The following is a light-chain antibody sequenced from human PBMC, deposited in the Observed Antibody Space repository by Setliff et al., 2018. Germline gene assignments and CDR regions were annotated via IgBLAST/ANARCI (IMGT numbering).Light chain of an antibody. CDR2: DVD. J-gene: IGLJ3*02. CDR1: SSDVGGYNY. V-gene: IGLV2-11*01. CDR3: CSYAGIYLNWV. Sequence: QSALAQPRSVSGSPGQSVTISCTGTSSDVGGYNYVSWYQQHPGKAPKLMIYDVDKRPSGVPDRFSGSKSGNTASLTISGLQAEDEADYYCCSYAGIYLNWVFGGGTKVTVL.